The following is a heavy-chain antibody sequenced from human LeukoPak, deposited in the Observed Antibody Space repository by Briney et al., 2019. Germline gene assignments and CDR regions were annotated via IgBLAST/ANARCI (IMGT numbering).Heavy chain of an antibody. V-gene: IGHV3-9*01. CDR1: GFTFDDYA. CDR3: ARNAEVGSSFDY. Sequence: GGSLRLSCAASGFTFDDYAMHWVRQAPGKGLEWVSGISWNGGSIGYADSVKGRFTISRDNAKNSLYLQMNSLRAEDTAVYYCARNAEVGSSFDYWGQGTLVTVSS. CDR2: ISWNGGSI. J-gene: IGHJ4*02. D-gene: IGHD3-10*01.